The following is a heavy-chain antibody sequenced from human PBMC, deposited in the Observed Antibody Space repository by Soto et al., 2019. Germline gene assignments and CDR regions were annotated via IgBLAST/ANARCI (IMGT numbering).Heavy chain of an antibody. J-gene: IGHJ4*02. CDR2: IYWDDDK. Sequence: QITLNESGPTQVKPRQTLTLTCTFSGFSLTTSGVGVGWIRQSPGKAPEWLALIYWDDDKRYSPSLKSRLTITKDTSKNPVVLTMAALDPADRATYYCAHRVLRTVFGLVTTTAIYFDFWGQGTPVAVSS. CDR1: GFSLTTSGVG. CDR3: AHRVLRTVFGLVTTTAIYFDF. D-gene: IGHD3-3*01. V-gene: IGHV2-5*02.